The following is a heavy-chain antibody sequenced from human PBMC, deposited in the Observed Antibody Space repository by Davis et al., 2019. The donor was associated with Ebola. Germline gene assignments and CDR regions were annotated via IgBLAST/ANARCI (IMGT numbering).Heavy chain of an antibody. CDR3: AKEYYDYIWGSYRSPYFDY. D-gene: IGHD3-16*02. V-gene: IGHV3-23*01. CDR1: GFTFSSYA. Sequence: LSLTCAASGFTFSSYAMSWVRQAPGKGLEWVSAISGSGGSTYYADSVKGRFTISRDNSKNTLYLQMNSLRAEDTAVYYCAKEYYDYIWGSYRSPYFDYWGQGTLVTVSS. J-gene: IGHJ4*02. CDR2: ISGSGGST.